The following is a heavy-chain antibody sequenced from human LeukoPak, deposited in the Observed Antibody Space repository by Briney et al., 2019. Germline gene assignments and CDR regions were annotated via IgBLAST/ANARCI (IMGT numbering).Heavy chain of an antibody. CDR3: ARDPYGDYYFDS. V-gene: IGHV3-23*01. CDR2: TSGNGDST. CDR1: GFIFSTYA. Sequence: GALGLSCAASGFIFSTYALSWVRQAPGKGLEWVSATSGNGDSTYYSDSVKGRFTISRDNSKNTLYLQMNSLRAEDSAIFYCARDPYGDYYFDSWGQGTLVTVSS. J-gene: IGHJ4*02. D-gene: IGHD4-17*01.